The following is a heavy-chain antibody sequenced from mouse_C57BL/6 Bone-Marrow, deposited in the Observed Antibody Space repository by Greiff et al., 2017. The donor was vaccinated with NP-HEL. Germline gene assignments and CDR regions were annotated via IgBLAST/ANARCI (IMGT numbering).Heavy chain of an antibody. D-gene: IGHD1-1*01. CDR1: GYTFTSYW. CDR2: INPSNGGT. CDR3: ARRGENYYGYWYFDV. V-gene: IGHV1-53*01. J-gene: IGHJ1*03. Sequence: QVQLQQPGTELVKPGASVKLSCKASGYTFTSYWMHWVKQRPGQGLEWIGNINPSNGGTNYNEKFKSKATLTVDKSSITAYMQLSSLTSADSAVYYCARRGENYYGYWYFDVWGTGTTVTVSS.